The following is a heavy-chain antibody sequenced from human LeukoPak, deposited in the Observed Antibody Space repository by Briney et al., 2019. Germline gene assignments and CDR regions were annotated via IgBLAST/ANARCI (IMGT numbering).Heavy chain of an antibody. V-gene: IGHV3-11*01. D-gene: IGHD3-22*01. CDR1: GFTFSDYY. CDR3: ARVPYYYDSSGVDY. J-gene: IGHJ4*02. CDR2: ISSSGSTI. Sequence: GGSLRLSCAASGFTFSDYYMSWIRQAPGKGLEWVSYISSSGSTIYYADSVKGRFTTSRDNAKKSLYLQMNSLRAEDTAVYYCARVPYYYDSSGVDYWGQGTLVTVSS.